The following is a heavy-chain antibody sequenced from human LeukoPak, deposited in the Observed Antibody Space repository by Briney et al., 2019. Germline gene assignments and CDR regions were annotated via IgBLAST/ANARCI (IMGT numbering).Heavy chain of an antibody. CDR2: VSGSGSNT. V-gene: IGHV3-23*01. D-gene: IGHD6-13*01. CDR1: GFIFSSYA. J-gene: IGHJ5*01. Sequence: GGSLRLSCAASGFIFSSYAMSWVRRTPGKGLEWVSAVSGSGSNTYYADSVKGRFTISRDNSKNTLYLQMNSLRAEDTAVYYCAKIMAAAGSDSWGQGTLVTVSS. CDR3: AKIMAAAGSDS.